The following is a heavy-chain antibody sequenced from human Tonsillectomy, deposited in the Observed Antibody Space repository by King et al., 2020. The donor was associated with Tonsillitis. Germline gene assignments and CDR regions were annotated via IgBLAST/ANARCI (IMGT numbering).Heavy chain of an antibody. J-gene: IGHJ5*02. V-gene: IGHV4-34*01. CDR2: INHSGST. D-gene: IGHD4-17*01. CDR3: ARVDPPGYGDYLRGLDP. Sequence: VQLQQWGAGLLKPSETLSLTCAVYGGSFSGYYWSWIRQPPGKGLEWIGEINHSGSTNYNPSLKSRLTISVDTSKNQFSLKLSSVTAADTAVYYCARVDPPGYGDYLRGLDPWGQGTLVTVSS. CDR1: GGSFSGYY.